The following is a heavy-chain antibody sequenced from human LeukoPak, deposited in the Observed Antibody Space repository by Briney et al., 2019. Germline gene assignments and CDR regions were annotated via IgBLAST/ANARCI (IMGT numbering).Heavy chain of an antibody. CDR3: ARGHPKTNYYYYMDV. CDR2: ISGSGGST. J-gene: IGHJ6*03. D-gene: IGHD1-1*01. Sequence: GGSLRLSCAASGFTFDDYGMSWVRQAPGKGLEWVSGISGSGGSTYYADSVKGRFTISRDNSKNTLYLQMNSLRGDDTAVYYCARGHPKTNYYYYMDVWGKGTTVTISS. CDR1: GFTFDDYG. V-gene: IGHV3-23*01.